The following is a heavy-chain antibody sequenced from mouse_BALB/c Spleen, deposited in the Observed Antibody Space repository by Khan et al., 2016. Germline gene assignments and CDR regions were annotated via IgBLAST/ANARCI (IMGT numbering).Heavy chain of an antibody. Sequence: EVQLQESGPDLVKPSQSLSLTCTVTGYSIPSHYSWHWIRHFPGNKLEWMGYIHYSGSTNYNPSLKSRISITRDKSKNQFFLQLNSATTEDTATYDCATSASGYWYYFDYWGQGTTLTVSS. CDR1: GYSIPSHYS. D-gene: IGHD3-1*01. V-gene: IGHV3-1*02. CDR3: ATSASGYWYYFDY. CDR2: IHYSGST. J-gene: IGHJ2*01.